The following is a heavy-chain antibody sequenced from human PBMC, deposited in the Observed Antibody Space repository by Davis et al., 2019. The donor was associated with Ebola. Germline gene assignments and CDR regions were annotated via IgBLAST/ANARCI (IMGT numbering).Heavy chain of an antibody. CDR2: IYYSGST. J-gene: IGHJ3*02. CDR1: GGSISSSSYY. Sequence: SETLSLTCTVSGGSISSSSYYWGWIRQPPGKGLEWIGSIYYSGSTYYNPSLKSRVTISVDTSKNQFSLKLSSVTAADTAVYYCARDLTHHAFDIWGQGTMVTVSS. V-gene: IGHV4-39*07. CDR3: ARDLTHHAFDI.